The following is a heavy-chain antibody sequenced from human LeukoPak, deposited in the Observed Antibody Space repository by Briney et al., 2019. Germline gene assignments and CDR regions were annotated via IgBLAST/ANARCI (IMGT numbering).Heavy chain of an antibody. CDR3: ARGSAGYYFDY. V-gene: IGHV1-69*05. CDR2: IIPIFGTA. D-gene: IGHD6-25*01. J-gene: IGHJ4*02. Sequence: SVTVSCKASGGTFSTYAISWVRQAPGQGLEWMGRIIPIFGTANYAQKFQGRVTITTDESTSTAYMELSRLRSEDTAVYYCARGSAGYYFDYWGQGTLVTVSS. CDR1: GGTFSTYA.